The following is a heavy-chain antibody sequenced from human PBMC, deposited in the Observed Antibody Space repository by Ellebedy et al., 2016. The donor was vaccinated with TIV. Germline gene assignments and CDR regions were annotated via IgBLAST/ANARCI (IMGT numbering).Heavy chain of an antibody. CDR3: ARGDNYYYDSSGYYYTY. Sequence: ASVKVSCKASGYTFTSYYFYWVRQAPGQGLEWMGIINPTTGNSNYAQKFQGRVNMTRDTSTSTVYMELSSLRSEDTDVYYCARGDNYYYDSSGYYYTYWGQGTLVTVSS. D-gene: IGHD3-22*01. CDR2: INPTTGNS. V-gene: IGHV1-46*01. J-gene: IGHJ4*02. CDR1: GYTFTSYY.